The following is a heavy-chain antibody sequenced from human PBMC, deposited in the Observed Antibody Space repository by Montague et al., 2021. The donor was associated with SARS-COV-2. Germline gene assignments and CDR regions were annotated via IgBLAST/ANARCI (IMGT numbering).Heavy chain of an antibody. Sequence: SETLSLTCSVSGFSISSGFYCAWIRQSPGKGPEWIGTVHHSGYTXYNPSLKGRVTVSIDTSKNQFSLTVTSATAADTAVYFCARRGYTGSDYFDYWGQGTLVTVSS. CDR3: ARRGYTGSDYFDY. V-gene: IGHV4-38-2*01. D-gene: IGHD5-12*01. J-gene: IGHJ4*02. CDR2: VHHSGYT. CDR1: GFSISSGFY.